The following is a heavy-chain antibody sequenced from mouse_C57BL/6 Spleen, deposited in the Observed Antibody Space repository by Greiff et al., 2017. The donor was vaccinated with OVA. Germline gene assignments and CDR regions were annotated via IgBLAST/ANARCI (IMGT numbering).Heavy chain of an antibody. J-gene: IGHJ1*03. CDR1: GYTFTDYY. V-gene: IGHV1-26*01. D-gene: IGHD1-1*01. Sequence: VQLQQSGPELVKPGASVKISCKASGYTFTDYYMNWVKQSHGKSLEWIGDINPNNGGTSYNQKFKGKATLTVDKSSSTAYMELRSLTSEDSAVYYCARSGYYGSSPYWYFDVWGTGTTVTVSS. CDR3: ARSGYYGSSPYWYFDV. CDR2: INPNNGGT.